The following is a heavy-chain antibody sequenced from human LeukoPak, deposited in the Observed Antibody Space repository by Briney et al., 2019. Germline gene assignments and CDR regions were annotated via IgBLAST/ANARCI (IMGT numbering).Heavy chain of an antibody. D-gene: IGHD2/OR15-2a*01. J-gene: IGHJ6*02. CDR2: INSDGSTT. Sequence: GGSLRLSCAASGFTFSSYWMYWVRQAPGKGLVWVSRINSDGSTTSYADSVKGRFTISRDNAKNTLYLQMNSLRAEDTAVYYCARVGTTSNFYYYGMDVWGQGTTVTVSS. CDR3: ARVGTTSNFYYYGMDV. CDR1: GFTFSSYW. V-gene: IGHV3-74*01.